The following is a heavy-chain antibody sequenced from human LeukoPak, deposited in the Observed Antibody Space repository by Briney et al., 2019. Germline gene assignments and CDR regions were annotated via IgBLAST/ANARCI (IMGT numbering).Heavy chain of an antibody. J-gene: IGHJ4*02. CDR1: GGSITTYY. CDR3: ASITGTAKVY. Sequence: SETLSLTCTVSGGSITTYYWSWIRQPPGKGLEWIGEINHSGSTNYNPSLKSRVTISVDTSKNQFSLKLSSVTAADTAVYYCASITGTAKVYWGQGTLVTVSS. D-gene: IGHD1/OR15-1a*01. CDR2: INHSGST. V-gene: IGHV4-34*01.